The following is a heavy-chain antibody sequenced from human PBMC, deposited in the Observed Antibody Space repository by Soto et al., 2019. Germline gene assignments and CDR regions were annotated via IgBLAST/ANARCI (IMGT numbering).Heavy chain of an antibody. CDR1: GFTFSSYG. V-gene: IGHV3-33*01. D-gene: IGHD3-9*01. CDR2: IWYDGSNK. J-gene: IGHJ4*02. CDR3: ARSYYDIVTGYKNYYFDY. Sequence: SLRLSCAASGFTFSSYGMHWVRQAPGKGLEWVAVIWYDGSNKYYADSVKGRFTISRDNSKNTLYLQMNSLRAEDTAVYYCARSYYDIVTGYKNYYFDYWGQGTLVTVAS.